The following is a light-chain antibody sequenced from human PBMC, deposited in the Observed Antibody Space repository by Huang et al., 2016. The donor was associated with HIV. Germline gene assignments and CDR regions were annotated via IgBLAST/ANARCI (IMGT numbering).Light chain of an antibody. CDR3: QQYDDWPPYT. J-gene: IGKJ2*01. V-gene: IGKV3-15*01. CDR2: GAP. Sequence: EVVMTQSPATLSVSPGERATLSCRASQRVSINVAWYQQKPGQAPRLLIYGAPTRATGIPARFSGSGSGTEFTLTISGLQSEDYAVYFCQQYDDWPPYTFGQGTKLEIK. CDR1: QRVSIN.